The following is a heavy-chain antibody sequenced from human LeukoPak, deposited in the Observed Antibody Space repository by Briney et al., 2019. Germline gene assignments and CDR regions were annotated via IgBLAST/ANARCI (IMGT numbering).Heavy chain of an antibody. CDR2: IYYSGST. CDR1: GGSISSYY. J-gene: IGHJ4*02. D-gene: IGHD4-11*01. CDR3: ARGPTTVPATYYFDY. V-gene: IGHV4-59*01. Sequence: SETLSLTCTVSGGSISSYYWSWIRQPPGKGLEWIGYIYYSGSTNYNPSLKSLVTISVDTSKNQFSLKLSSVTAADTAVYYCARGPTTVPATYYFDYWGQGTLVTVSS.